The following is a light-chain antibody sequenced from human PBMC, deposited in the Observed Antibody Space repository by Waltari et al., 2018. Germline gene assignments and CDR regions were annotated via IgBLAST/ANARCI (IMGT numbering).Light chain of an antibody. Sequence: EIVLTQSPGTLSLSLGARATLSCRASQSVSRALAWYQQKPGQPPRLLIYGASTRATGIPDRFSGSGSGTDFSLTISRLEPDDFAVYYCQHYLRLPVTFGQGTTVEI. J-gene: IGKJ1*01. V-gene: IGKV3-20*01. CDR3: QHYLRLPVT. CDR2: GAS. CDR1: QSVSRA.